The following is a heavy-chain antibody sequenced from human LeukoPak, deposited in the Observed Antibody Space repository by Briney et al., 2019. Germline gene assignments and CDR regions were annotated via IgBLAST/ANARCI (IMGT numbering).Heavy chain of an antibody. CDR3: ATAGTTGSYMDV. CDR2: FDPEDGET. CDR1: GYTLTELS. J-gene: IGHJ6*03. D-gene: IGHD1-1*01. Sequence: ASVKVSCKVSGYTLTELSMHWVRQAPGKGLEWMGGFDPEDGETIYAQKFQGRVTMTEDTSTDTAYMELSSLRSEDTAVYYCATAGTTGSYMDVWAKGPRSPSP. V-gene: IGHV1-24*01.